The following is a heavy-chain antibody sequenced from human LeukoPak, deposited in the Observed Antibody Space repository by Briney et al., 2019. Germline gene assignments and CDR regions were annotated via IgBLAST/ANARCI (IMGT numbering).Heavy chain of an antibody. CDR3: AVVVGATTAFDY. J-gene: IGHJ4*02. CDR1: GYTLTELS. CDR2: FDPEDGET. D-gene: IGHD1-26*01. V-gene: IGHV1-24*01. Sequence: ASVKVSCNVSGYTLTELSMHWVRQAPGKGLEWMGGFDPEDGETIYAQKFQGRVTMTEDTSTDTAYMELSSLRSEDTAVYYCAVVVGATTAFDYWGQGTLVTVSS.